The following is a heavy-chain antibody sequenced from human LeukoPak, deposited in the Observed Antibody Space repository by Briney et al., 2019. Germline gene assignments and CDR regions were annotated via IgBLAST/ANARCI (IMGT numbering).Heavy chain of an antibody. V-gene: IGHV3-53*01. CDR2: IYSGGST. D-gene: IGHD1-26*01. J-gene: IGHJ3*02. CDR1: GFTVSSNY. Sequence: QAGGSLRLSCAASGFTVSSNYMSWVRQAPGKGLEWVSVIYSGGSTYYADSVKGRFTISRDNSKNTLYLQMNSLRAEDTAVYYCARGGIGSSWAFDIWGQGTMVTVSS. CDR3: ARGGIGSSWAFDI.